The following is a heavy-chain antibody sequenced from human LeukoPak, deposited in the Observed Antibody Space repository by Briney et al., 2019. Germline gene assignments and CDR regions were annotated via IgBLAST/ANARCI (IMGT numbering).Heavy chain of an antibody. V-gene: IGHV1-18*01. J-gene: IGHJ5*02. Sequence: ASVEVSCKASGYTFTSYGISWVRQAPGQGLEWMGWISAYNGNTNYAQKLQGRVTMTTDTSTSTAYMELRSLRSDDTAVYYCARDTNGNYYDCSGHSTTGFDPWGQGTLVTVSS. CDR2: ISAYNGNT. CDR3: ARDTNGNYYDCSGHSTTGFDP. D-gene: IGHD3-22*01. CDR1: GYTFTSYG.